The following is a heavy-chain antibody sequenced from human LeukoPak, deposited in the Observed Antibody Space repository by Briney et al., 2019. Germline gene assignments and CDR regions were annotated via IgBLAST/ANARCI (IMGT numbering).Heavy chain of an antibody. D-gene: IGHD6-13*01. J-gene: IGHJ4*02. CDR1: GFTFSSYA. CDR3: AKDRDSSSWLKVFDY. V-gene: IGHV3-23*01. Sequence: GGSLRLSCAASGFTFSSYAMSWARQAPGKGLEWVSAISGSGGSTYYADSVKGRFTISRDNSKNTLYLQMNSLRAEDTAVYYCAKDRDSSSWLKVFDYWGQGTLVTVSS. CDR2: ISGSGGST.